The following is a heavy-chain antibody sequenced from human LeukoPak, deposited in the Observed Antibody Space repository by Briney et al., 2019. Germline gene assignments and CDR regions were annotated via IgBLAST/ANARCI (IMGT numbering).Heavy chain of an antibody. D-gene: IGHD4-17*01. CDR1: GFTFSSYA. J-gene: IGHJ4*02. V-gene: IGHV3-21*01. CDR3: ARDRSYGDYVI. Sequence: GGSLRLSCAASGFTFSSYAMNWVRQAPGKGLEWVSSISSSSYIYYADSVKGRFTISRDNAKNSLYLQMNSLRAEDTAVYYCARDRSYGDYVIWGQGTLVTVSS. CDR2: ISSSSYI.